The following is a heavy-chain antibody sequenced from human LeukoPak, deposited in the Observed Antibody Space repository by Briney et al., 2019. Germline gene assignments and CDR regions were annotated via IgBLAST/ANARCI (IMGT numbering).Heavy chain of an antibody. CDR1: GFSFTDYP. CDR3: ARPIVLLLYAFVY. J-gene: IGHJ4*02. Sequence: GGSLRLSCATSGFSFTDYPMNWVRQAPGKGLEWVSGISGSGSTTDYADSVKGRFTISRDNSKNTLYLQMNSLRAEDTAVYYCARPIVLLLYAFVYWGQGTLVTVSS. CDR2: ISGSGSTT. D-gene: IGHD2-8*01. V-gene: IGHV3-23*01.